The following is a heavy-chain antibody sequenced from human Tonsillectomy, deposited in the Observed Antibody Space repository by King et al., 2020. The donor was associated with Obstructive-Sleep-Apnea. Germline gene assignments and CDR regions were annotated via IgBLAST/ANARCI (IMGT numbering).Heavy chain of an antibody. Sequence: VQLQESGPGLVKPSETLSLTCTVSGGSISSYYWSWIRQPPGKGLEWIGYIYYSGTTNYNPSLQSRVTISVDTSKNQFSLKLSSVTAADTAVYYCARGESKDYYDSSGFYYHRPTYLDYWGQGTLVTVSS. CDR1: GGSISSYY. CDR3: ARGESKDYYDSSGFYYHRPTYLDY. CDR2: IYYSGTT. J-gene: IGHJ4*02. D-gene: IGHD3-22*01. V-gene: IGHV4-59*01.